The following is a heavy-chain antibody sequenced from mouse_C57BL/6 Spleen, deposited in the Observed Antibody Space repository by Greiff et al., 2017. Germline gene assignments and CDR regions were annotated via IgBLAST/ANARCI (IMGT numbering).Heavy chain of an antibody. CDR1: GFSLTSYG. V-gene: IGHV2-5*01. J-gene: IGHJ1*03. D-gene: IGHD1-1*01. Sequence: QVHVKQPGPGLVQPSQSLSITCTASGFSLTSYGVHWVRQSPGQGLEWLGVIWRGGSTAYNAAYMSRLSITKDKSKRQVYFKMNKLQADDTAIYYCDKIPYYSAVVATEWYFDVWGTGTTLTVSS. CDR3: DKIPYYSAVVATEWYFDV. CDR2: IWRGGST.